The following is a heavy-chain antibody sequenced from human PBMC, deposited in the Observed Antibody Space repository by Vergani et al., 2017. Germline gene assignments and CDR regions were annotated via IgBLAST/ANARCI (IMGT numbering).Heavy chain of an antibody. CDR2: INHSGST. V-gene: IGHV4-34*01. Sequence: QVQLQQWGAGLLKPSETLSLTCPVYGGYFSGYYWSWIRQPPGKGLEWIGEINHSGSTNYNPSLKSRVTISVDKSKNQFSLKLSSVTAADTAGYYCARDGQQPGFDIWGQGTMVTVSS. CDR1: GGYFSGYY. J-gene: IGHJ3*02. D-gene: IGHD6-13*01. CDR3: ARDGQQPGFDI.